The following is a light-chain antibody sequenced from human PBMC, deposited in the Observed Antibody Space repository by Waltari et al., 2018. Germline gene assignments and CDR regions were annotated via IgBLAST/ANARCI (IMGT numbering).Light chain of an antibody. Sequence: QSVLTPPPSVSAAPGQKVTISCSGSTSNIGSNYVSWYQQLPGTAPKLLIYDNSKRPSGIPDRFSASKSGTSATLDITGLQTGDEADYYCGTWDSSLSAAVFGGGTKLIAL. CDR1: TSNIGSNY. CDR3: GTWDSSLSAAV. J-gene: IGLJ3*02. CDR2: DNS. V-gene: IGLV1-51*01.